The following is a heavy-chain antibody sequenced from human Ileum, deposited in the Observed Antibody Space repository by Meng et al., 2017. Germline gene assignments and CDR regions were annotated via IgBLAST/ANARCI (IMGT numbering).Heavy chain of an antibody. CDR1: GGSVSRAGYQ. CDR3: ARDHMGSLDY. V-gene: IGHV4-61*08. Sequence: VPLHESGPGLVRPSETLSLICTVSGGSVSRAGYQWGWIRQPPGKGLEWIGYASTNYNPSLKSRVTISLDTSRNQFSLSLSSVTAADTAVYYCARDHMGSLDYWGQGILVTVSS. J-gene: IGHJ4*02. CDR2: AST. D-gene: IGHD1-26*01.